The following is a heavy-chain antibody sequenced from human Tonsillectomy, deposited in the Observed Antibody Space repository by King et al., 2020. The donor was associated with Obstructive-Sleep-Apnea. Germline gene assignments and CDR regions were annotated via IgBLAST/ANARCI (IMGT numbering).Heavy chain of an antibody. CDR1: GGSIRSYY. J-gene: IGHJ5*02. D-gene: IGHD3-10*01. V-gene: IGHV4-59*01. CDR3: ARAPYGSGIIDWFDP. CDR2: IYYSGSS. Sequence: GRPSGTLAVTGTVAGGSIRSYYWSWIRQPPGKGLEGSGYIYYSGSSNYNPSLTSRVTISLDTSKTQFSLKLSSVTAADTAVYYCARAPYGSGIIDWFDPWGQGTLVTVSS.